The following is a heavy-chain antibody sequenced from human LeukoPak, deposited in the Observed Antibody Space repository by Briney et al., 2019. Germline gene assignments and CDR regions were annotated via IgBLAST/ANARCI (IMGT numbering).Heavy chain of an antibody. CDR3: TTDEDYYDSSGYYYPHDY. D-gene: IGHD3-22*01. J-gene: IGHJ4*02. CDR2: IKSKTDGGTT. CDR1: GFTFSSYS. Sequence: GGSLRLSCAASGFTFSSYSMSWVRQAPGKGLEWVGRIKSKTDGGTTEFAASVKDRFIILRDDSKNTVFLQLNSLKIEDTAVYYCTTDEDYYDSSGYYYPHDYWGQGTLVTVSS. V-gene: IGHV3-15*05.